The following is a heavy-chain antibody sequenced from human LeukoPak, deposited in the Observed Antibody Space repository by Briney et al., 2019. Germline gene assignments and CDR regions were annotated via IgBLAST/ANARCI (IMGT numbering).Heavy chain of an antibody. D-gene: IGHD2-15*01. CDR1: GFTFSSYW. V-gene: IGHV3-74*01. CDR2: INSDGSST. J-gene: IGHJ6*03. Sequence: PGGSLRLSCAASGFTFSSYWMHWVRQAPGKGLVWVSRINSDGSSTSYADSVKGRFTISRDNAKNSLYLQMNSLRAEDTALYYCARVYAGGGYYYYMDVWGKGTTVTVSS. CDR3: ARVYAGGGYYYYMDV.